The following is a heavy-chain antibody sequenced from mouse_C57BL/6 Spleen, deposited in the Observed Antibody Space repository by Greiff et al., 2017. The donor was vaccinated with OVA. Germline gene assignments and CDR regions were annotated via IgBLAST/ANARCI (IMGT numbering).Heavy chain of an antibody. CDR2: IHPNSGST. Sequence: QVHVKQPGAELVKPGASVKLSCKASGYTFTSYWMHWVKQRPGQGLEWIGMIHPNSGSTNYNEKFKSKATLTVDKSSSTAYMQLSSLTSEDSAVYYCARGVYGTLYAMDYWGQGTSVTVSS. CDR1: GYTFTSYW. CDR3: ARGVYGTLYAMDY. J-gene: IGHJ4*01. D-gene: IGHD2-1*01. V-gene: IGHV1-64*01.